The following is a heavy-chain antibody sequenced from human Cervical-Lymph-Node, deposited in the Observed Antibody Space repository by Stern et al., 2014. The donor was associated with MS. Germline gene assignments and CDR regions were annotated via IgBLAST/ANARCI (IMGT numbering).Heavy chain of an antibody. D-gene: IGHD6-19*01. V-gene: IGHV1-46*01. CDR3: AREVAGHRLGMMDV. CDR1: GYTLTSYY. J-gene: IGHJ6*02. CDR2: INPSGGST. Sequence: QVQLVQSGAEEKTPGASVKLSCKASGYTLTSYYIHWVLHAPGHGLEWMGIINPSGGSTNYAQKFQGRVTLTRDTSTSTVYMELSSLRSEDTAVYYCAREVAGHRLGMMDVWGQGTSVTVSS.